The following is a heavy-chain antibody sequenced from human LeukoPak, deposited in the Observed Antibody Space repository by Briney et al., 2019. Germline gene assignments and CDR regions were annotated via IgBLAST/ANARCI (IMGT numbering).Heavy chain of an antibody. CDR3: ARSLLAVAGFY. CDR2: VSHSGRT. D-gene: IGHD6-19*01. Sequence: PSETLSLTCAVYGGSLSGYYWSWIRRPPGKGLEWIGEVSHSGRTNYNPSLKSRVIISIETSKSQFSLNLRSVTAADTGVYYCARSLLAVAGFYWGQGTLVTVSS. V-gene: IGHV4-34*01. J-gene: IGHJ4*02. CDR1: GGSLSGYY.